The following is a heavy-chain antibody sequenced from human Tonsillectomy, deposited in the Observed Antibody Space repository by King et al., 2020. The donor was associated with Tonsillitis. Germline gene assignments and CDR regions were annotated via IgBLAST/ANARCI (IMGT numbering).Heavy chain of an antibody. CDR3: ASSGPLWLRSWFDP. CDR2: IYYSGST. CDR1: GGSISSYY. V-gene: IGHV4-59*01. D-gene: IGHD5-18*01. Sequence: VQLQESGPGLVKPSETLSITCTVSGGSISSYYWSWIRQPPGKGLEWSGYIYYSGSTNYNPSLKSRVTISVDTSKNQFSLKLSSVTDADTAVYYCASSGPLWLRSWFDPWGQGTLVTVSS. J-gene: IGHJ5*02.